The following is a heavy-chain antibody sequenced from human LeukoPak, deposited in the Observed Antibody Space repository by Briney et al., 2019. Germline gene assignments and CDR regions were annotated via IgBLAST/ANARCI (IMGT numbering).Heavy chain of an antibody. J-gene: IGHJ4*02. Sequence: PSETLSLTCTVSGDSISSYYWSWIRQPPGKGLDGIGYIYHSGSTNYNPSLKSGVTISADTSKDQFSLKLASVTAADTAVYYCATGYSSTWYYFDYWGQGTLVTVSS. CDR2: IYHSGST. CDR3: ATGYSSTWYYFDY. D-gene: IGHD6-13*01. CDR1: GDSISSYY. V-gene: IGHV4-59*01.